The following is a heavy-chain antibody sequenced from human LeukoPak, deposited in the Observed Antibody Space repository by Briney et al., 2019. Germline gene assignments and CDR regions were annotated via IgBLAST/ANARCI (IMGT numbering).Heavy chain of an antibody. V-gene: IGHV3-48*03. CDR2: FSRSGSTT. CDR1: GFTFSSYE. Sequence: PGGSLRLSCAASGFTFSSYEMNWVRQAPGKGLEWISYFSRSGSTTYYADSVKGRFTISRDNAKNSLYLQMNSLRVEDTAVYYCAREGGDGYNLGDAFDIWGQGTMVTVSS. J-gene: IGHJ3*02. D-gene: IGHD5-24*01. CDR3: AREGGDGYNLGDAFDI.